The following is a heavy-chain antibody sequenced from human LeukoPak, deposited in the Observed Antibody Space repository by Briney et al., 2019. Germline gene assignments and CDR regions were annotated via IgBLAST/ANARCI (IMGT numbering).Heavy chain of an antibody. D-gene: IGHD4-17*01. V-gene: IGHV3-21*01. Sequence: GGSLRLSCAASGFTFSSYSMNWVRQAPGKGLEWVSSISSSSSYIYYADSVKGRFTISRDNAKNSLYLQMNSLSAEDTAVYYCARDLRAVTTADYWGQGTLVTVSS. CDR2: ISSSSSYI. CDR1: GFTFSSYS. CDR3: ARDLRAVTTADY. J-gene: IGHJ4*02.